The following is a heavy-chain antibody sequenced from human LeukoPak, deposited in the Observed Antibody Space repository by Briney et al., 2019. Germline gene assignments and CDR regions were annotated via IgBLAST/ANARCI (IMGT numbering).Heavy chain of an antibody. D-gene: IGHD6-6*01. V-gene: IGHV3-13*01. Sequence: GGSLRLSCAASGFTFTTYDMHWVRQATGKGLEWVSAIGTTGDTYYPGSVKGRFTISRENAKNSLYLQMNSLRAEDTAVYYCAKRPSSSSLNYWGQGTLVTVSS. CDR2: IGTTGDT. CDR3: AKRPSSSSLNY. CDR1: GFTFTTYD. J-gene: IGHJ4*02.